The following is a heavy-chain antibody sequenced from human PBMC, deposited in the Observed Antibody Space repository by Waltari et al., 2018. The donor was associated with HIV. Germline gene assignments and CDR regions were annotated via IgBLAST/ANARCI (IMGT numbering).Heavy chain of an antibody. CDR3: ARVQTGVDTAMVNRYFDL. CDR2: IYSSGST. CDR1: GGSISSSSYY. J-gene: IGHJ2*01. Sequence: QLQLQESGPGLVKPSETLSLTCPVSGGSISSSSYYWGWIRQPPGTGLEWIGSIYSSGSTYYNPSLKSRVTISVDTSKNQFSLKLSSVTAADTAVYYCARVQTGVDTAMVNRYFDLWGRGTLVTVSS. D-gene: IGHD5-18*01. V-gene: IGHV4-39*01.